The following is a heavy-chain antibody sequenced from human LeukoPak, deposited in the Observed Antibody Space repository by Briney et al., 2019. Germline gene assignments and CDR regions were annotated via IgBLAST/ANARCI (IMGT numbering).Heavy chain of an antibody. CDR1: GGTFSSSA. CDR2: IIPIFGTA. J-gene: IGHJ1*01. Sequence: VASVKVSCKASGGTFSSSAITWVRQAPGQGLEWMGGIIPIFGTANYAQKFQGRVTITADESTSAAYMELSSLGSDDTAVYYCARGPLCSGPSCLVFQHWGQGTLVTVSS. CDR3: ARGPLCSGPSCLVFQH. V-gene: IGHV1-69*13. D-gene: IGHD2-2*01.